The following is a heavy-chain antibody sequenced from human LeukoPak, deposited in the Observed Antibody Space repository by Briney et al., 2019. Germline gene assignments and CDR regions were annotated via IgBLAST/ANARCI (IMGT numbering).Heavy chain of an antibody. CDR3: ARAAYCGGDCYYYFDY. V-gene: IGHV4-59*11. CDR2: LYYSGNT. Sequence: PSETLSLTCTVSGGSISSHYWHWIRQPPGKGLEWIGYLYYSGNTYYNPSLKSRVTMSVDTSKNQFSLKLSSVTAADTAVYFCARAAYCGGDCYYYFDYWGQGTLVTVSS. D-gene: IGHD2-21*02. CDR1: GGSISSHY. J-gene: IGHJ4*02.